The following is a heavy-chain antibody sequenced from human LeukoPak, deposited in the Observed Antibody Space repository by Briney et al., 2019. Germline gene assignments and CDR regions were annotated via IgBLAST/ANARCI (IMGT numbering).Heavy chain of an antibody. V-gene: IGHV3-7*01. Sequence: PGGSLRLSCAASGFTFNNYWMSWVRQAPGKGLEWVANVKQDGSQKYYVDSVKGRFTISRDNSRNSLYLQMNSLRAEDTAVYFCARERYCTSATCYVGVPFDSWGQGTLVTVSS. J-gene: IGHJ4*02. CDR2: VKQDGSQK. D-gene: IGHD2-2*01. CDR3: ARERYCTSATCYVGVPFDS. CDR1: GFTFNNYW.